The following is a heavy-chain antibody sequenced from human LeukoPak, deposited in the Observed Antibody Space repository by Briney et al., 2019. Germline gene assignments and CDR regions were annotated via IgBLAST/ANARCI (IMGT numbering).Heavy chain of an antibody. CDR3: ARVMMGATVTTFHYYCMDV. J-gene: IGHJ6*03. V-gene: IGHV3-21*01. CDR2: ITSSSSHI. D-gene: IGHD4-11*01. Sequence: GGSLRLSCAACGFTFSHYSIDWVRQAPWKGLERVASITSSSSHIYYADSVKGRFTISRDNAKNEVYLQMNSLRAEDTAIYYCARVMMGATVTTFHYYCMDVWGVGTTVTVSS. CDR1: GFTFSHYS.